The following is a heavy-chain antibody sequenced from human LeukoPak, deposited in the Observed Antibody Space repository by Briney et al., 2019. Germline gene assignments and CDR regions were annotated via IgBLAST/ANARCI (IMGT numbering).Heavy chain of an antibody. D-gene: IGHD3-10*01. CDR1: GASISSYY. CDR2: RYYSGST. CDR3: ARDRGSGDDNWFDP. Sequence: PSETLSLTCTVSGASISSYYWSWIRQPPGKGLDWIGYRYYSGSTNYNPSLKSRVTISVDTSKNQVSLKLSSVTAADTAVYYCARDRGSGDDNWFDPWGQGTLVTVSS. V-gene: IGHV4-59*01. J-gene: IGHJ5*02.